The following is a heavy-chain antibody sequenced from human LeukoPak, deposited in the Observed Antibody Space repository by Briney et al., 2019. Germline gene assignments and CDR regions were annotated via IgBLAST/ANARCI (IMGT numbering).Heavy chain of an antibody. Sequence: PGGSLRLSCAVSGLTFRNLKMNWVRQAPGKGLEWVSSISSSSSYIYYADSVKGRFTISRDNAKNSLYLQMNSLRAEDTAVYYCARDWASVALDYWGQGTLVTVSS. CDR3: ARDWASVALDY. CDR1: GLTFRNLK. V-gene: IGHV3-21*01. CDR2: ISSSSSYI. D-gene: IGHD4-23*01. J-gene: IGHJ4*02.